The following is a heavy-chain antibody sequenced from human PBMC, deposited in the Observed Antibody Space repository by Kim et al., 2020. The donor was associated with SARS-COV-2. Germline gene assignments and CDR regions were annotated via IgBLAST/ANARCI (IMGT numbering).Heavy chain of an antibody. CDR3: ARISGGSSWTVYAFDI. Sequence: GESLKISCKGSGYSFTSYWISWVRQMPGKGLEWMGRIDPSDSYTNYSPSFQGHVTISADKSISTAYLQWSSLKASDTAMYYCARISGGSSWTVYAFDIWGQGTMVTVSS. D-gene: IGHD6-13*01. V-gene: IGHV5-10-1*01. J-gene: IGHJ3*02. CDR2: IDPSDSYT. CDR1: GYSFTSYW.